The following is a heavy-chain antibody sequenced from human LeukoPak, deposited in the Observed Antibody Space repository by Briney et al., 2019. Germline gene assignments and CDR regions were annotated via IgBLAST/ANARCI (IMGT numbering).Heavy chain of an antibody. D-gene: IGHD3-16*02. CDR1: GFTFSSYS. CDR3: ARVSYTNSVGEMDY. Sequence: GGSLRLSCEASGFTFSSYSMNWVRQAPGKGLQWVASITTSNYIYYRDSVKGRFTISRDNAKNSLYLQMNSLRVDDTAVYHCARVSYTNSVGEMDYWGQGTLVTVSP. V-gene: IGHV3-21*01. CDR2: ITTSNYI. J-gene: IGHJ4*02.